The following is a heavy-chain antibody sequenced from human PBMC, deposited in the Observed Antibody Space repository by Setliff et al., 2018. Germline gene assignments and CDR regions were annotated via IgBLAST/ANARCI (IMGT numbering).Heavy chain of an antibody. J-gene: IGHJ6*03. CDR2: IHPSGST. Sequence: SETLSLTCTVSGDSISSGSYHWSWIRKPAGKGLGWIGRIHPSGSTNYNPSLKSRVTISVDTSKNQFSLKLSSVTAADTAVYYCARGLRGGAAGPLQYYYYMDVWGKGTTVTVSS. D-gene: IGHD2-15*01. CDR1: GDSISSGSYH. V-gene: IGHV4-61*02. CDR3: ARGLRGGAAGPLQYYYYMDV.